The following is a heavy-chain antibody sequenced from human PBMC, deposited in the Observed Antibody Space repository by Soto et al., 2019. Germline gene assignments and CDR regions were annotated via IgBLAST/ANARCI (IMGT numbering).Heavy chain of an antibody. CDR2: ISATGTTT. Sequence: EVQLMESGGGLVQPGGSLRLSCAASEFSFSSYALNWVRQAPGKGLEWVSAISATGTTTYYADSVKGRFTISRDNSKRTLFLQMDSLGPEDTAVYYCATYSSPFAYWGQGTLVTVSS. CDR1: EFSFSSYA. D-gene: IGHD6-13*01. CDR3: ATYSSPFAY. J-gene: IGHJ4*02. V-gene: IGHV3-23*01.